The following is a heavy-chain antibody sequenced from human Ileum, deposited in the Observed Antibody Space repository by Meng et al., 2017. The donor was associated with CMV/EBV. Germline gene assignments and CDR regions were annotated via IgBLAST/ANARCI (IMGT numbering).Heavy chain of an antibody. CDR2: IFGGDSDT. Sequence: CPGSGYLFSNYGIGWVRRMPGKAPEWMGIIFGGDSDTKYNPSFQGHVTISADKSINTAYLQWSSLEASDTAMYYCARRAFSSQYFDYWGQGTLVTVSS. CDR3: ARRAFSSQYFDY. J-gene: IGHJ4*02. V-gene: IGHV5-51*01. CDR1: GYLFSNYG.